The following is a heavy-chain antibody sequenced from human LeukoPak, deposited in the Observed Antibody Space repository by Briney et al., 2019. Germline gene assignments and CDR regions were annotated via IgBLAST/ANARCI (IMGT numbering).Heavy chain of an antibody. D-gene: IGHD2-21*01. CDR2: INTKGET. CDR3: ATSNDAKIAPFDH. Sequence: PSETLSLTCTVSGVSMSAYQWSWVRQSPEKGLEWIGCINTKGETSSNPSLKSRVTTSVDTSKSQFSLRLTSVTAADTAVYYCATSNDAKIAPFDHWGQGAPVTVSS. J-gene: IGHJ4*02. CDR1: GVSMSAYQ. V-gene: IGHV4-4*09.